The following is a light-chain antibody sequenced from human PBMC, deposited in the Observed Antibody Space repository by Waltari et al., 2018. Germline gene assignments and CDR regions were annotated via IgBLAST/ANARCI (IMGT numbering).Light chain of an antibody. Sequence: EIHMTQSPSSVSASVGDRVSMSCRASQDISTSLACYQQKSGKAPSLLIYHSSTLQSGVPSRFSGAGTGTDFTLTINNLHPEDFATYFCQQGDTSPPTFGPGTKVELK. CDR2: HSS. CDR3: QQGDTSPPT. V-gene: IGKV1-12*01. CDR1: QDISTS. J-gene: IGKJ1*01.